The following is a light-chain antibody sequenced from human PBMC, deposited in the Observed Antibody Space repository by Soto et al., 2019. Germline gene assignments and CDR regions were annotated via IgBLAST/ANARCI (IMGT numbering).Light chain of an antibody. Sequence: DIQMTQSPSSLSASVGDRVTITCRASQSISSYLNWYQQKPGKAPKLLIYAASSLQSGVPSRFSGSGSGTDFTLTISSLQPEDFATYYCQQSYSTPQKFGQGTNVDVK. CDR2: AAS. J-gene: IGKJ1*01. CDR1: QSISSY. CDR3: QQSYSTPQK. V-gene: IGKV1-39*01.